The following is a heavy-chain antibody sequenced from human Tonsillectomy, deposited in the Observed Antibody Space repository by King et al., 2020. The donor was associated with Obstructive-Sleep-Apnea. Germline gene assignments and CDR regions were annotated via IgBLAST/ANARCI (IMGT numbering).Heavy chain of an antibody. V-gene: IGHV4-4*02. CDR2: IYHSGST. J-gene: IGHJ6*02. CDR1: GGSISSSNW. D-gene: IGHD6-13*01. Sequence: QLQESGPGLVKPSGTLSLTCAVSGGSISSSNWWSWVRQPPGKGLEWIGEIYHSGSTNCNPSLKSRVTISVDKSKNQFSLRLSSVTAADTALYYCARDSRVAAAGTGYGMDVWGQGTTVTVSS. CDR3: ARDSRVAAAGTGYGMDV.